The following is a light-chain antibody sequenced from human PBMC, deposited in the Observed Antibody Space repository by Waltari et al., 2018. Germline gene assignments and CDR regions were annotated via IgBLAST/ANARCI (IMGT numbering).Light chain of an antibody. V-gene: IGLV1-40*01. CDR1: SSNIGADYD. J-gene: IGLJ1*01. Sequence: QSVLTQPPSVSGAPGQRVTISCTWGSSNIGADYDVHWYQQLPGTAPKLLIFDTTNRPSGVPNRFSGSKSGTSAFLAITGLQPEDEADYYCQSYDSSLSGWRVFRTGTKVTVL. CDR3: QSYDSSLSGWRV. CDR2: DTT.